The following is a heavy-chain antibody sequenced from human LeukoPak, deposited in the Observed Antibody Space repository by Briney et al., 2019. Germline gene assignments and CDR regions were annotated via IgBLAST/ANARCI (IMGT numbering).Heavy chain of an antibody. J-gene: IGHJ4*02. Sequence: GGSLRLSCAASGFTFSSYGMHWVRQAPGKGLEWVAVIWDDGSNKYYPDSVKGRFTISRDNSKNTLYLQVNSLRAEDTAVYYCAKDAYDILTGYYFDYWGQGTLVTVSS. D-gene: IGHD3-9*01. CDR3: AKDAYDILTGYYFDY. CDR2: IWDDGSNK. CDR1: GFTFSSYG. V-gene: IGHV3-33*06.